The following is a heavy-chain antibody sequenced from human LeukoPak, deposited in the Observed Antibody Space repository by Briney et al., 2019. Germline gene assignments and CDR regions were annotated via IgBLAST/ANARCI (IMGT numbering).Heavy chain of an antibody. CDR1: GFTFSSYA. D-gene: IGHD2-8*01. CDR2: ISGSGGSA. CDR3: AKGEVYARVGY. Sequence: QPGGSLRLSCAASGFTFSSYAMTWVRQAPGKGLEWVSAISGSGGSAYYADSVKGRFTISRDNSKNTLYLQMNSLRAEDTAVYYCAKGEVYARVGYWGQGTLVTVSS. J-gene: IGHJ4*02. V-gene: IGHV3-23*01.